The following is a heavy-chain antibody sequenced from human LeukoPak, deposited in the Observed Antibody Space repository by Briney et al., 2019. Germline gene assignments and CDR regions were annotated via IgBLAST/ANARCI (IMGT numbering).Heavy chain of an antibody. CDR3: ARGSSGR. V-gene: IGHV3-21*04. CDR1: GFTFSSYS. Sequence: GGSLRLSCAASGFTFSSYSMNWVRQAAGKGLEWVSSISSNSRYIYYANSLRGRFTISRDNAKNSLYLQMNSLRAEDTAVYYCARGSSGRWGQGTLVTVSS. D-gene: IGHD6-19*01. J-gene: IGHJ1*01. CDR2: ISSNSRYI.